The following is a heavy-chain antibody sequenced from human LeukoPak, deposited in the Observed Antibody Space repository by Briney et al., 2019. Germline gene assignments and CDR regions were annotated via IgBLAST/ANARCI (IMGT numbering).Heavy chain of an antibody. D-gene: IGHD3-3*01. CDR3: ARRIFGVDY. CDR2: IIPIFGTA. Sequence: ASVKVSCKASGYTFTSYGISWVRQAPGQGLEWMGGIIPIFGTANYAQKFQGRVTITADESTSTAYMELSSLRSEDTAVYYCARRIFGVDYWGQGTLVTVSS. J-gene: IGHJ4*02. V-gene: IGHV1-69*13. CDR1: GYTFTSYG.